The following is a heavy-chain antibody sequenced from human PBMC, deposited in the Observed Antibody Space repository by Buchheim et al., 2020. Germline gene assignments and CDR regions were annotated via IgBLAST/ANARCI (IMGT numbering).Heavy chain of an antibody. D-gene: IGHD3-22*01. Sequence: QLQLQESGSGLVKPSQTLSLTCAVSGGSISSGGYSWRWIRQPPGKGLEWIGYIYHSGSTYYNPSLKSRVTISVDRSQHLFSLKLSSVTAADTAVYYCARGGDYYDSSGYYDYWGQGTL. J-gene: IGHJ4*02. CDR1: GGSISSGGYS. V-gene: IGHV4-30-2*01. CDR3: ARGGDYYDSSGYYDY. CDR2: IYHSGST.